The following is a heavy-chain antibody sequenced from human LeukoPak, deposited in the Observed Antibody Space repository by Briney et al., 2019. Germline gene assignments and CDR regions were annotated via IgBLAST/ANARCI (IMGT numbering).Heavy chain of an antibody. J-gene: IGHJ5*02. CDR2: IYYSGST. D-gene: IGHD2-15*01. CDR1: GGSISGGTYY. Sequence: PSETLSLTCIVSGGSISGGTYYWGWIRRPPGKGLEWIGSIYYSGSTYYNPSLKSRVTISVDTSKNQFSLKLSSVTAADTAVYYCARRGPLLLWFDPWGQGTLVTVSS. CDR3: ARRGPLLLWFDP. V-gene: IGHV4-39*01.